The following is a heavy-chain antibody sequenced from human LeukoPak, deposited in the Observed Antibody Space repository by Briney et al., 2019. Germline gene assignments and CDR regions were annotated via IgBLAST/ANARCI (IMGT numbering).Heavy chain of an antibody. CDR1: GFTFSSYA. D-gene: IGHD2-15*01. J-gene: IGHJ6*02. CDR2: ISYDGSNK. Sequence: GGSLRLSCAASGFTFSSYAMHWVRQAPGKGLEWVAVISYDGSNKYYADSVKGRFTISRDDSGNTAYLQMNSLTVEDTAVYYCSRQSDPYCSRANCYVDNFYGLDVWGQGTRVTVSS. CDR3: SRQSDPYCSRANCYVDNFYGLDV. V-gene: IGHV3-30-3*01.